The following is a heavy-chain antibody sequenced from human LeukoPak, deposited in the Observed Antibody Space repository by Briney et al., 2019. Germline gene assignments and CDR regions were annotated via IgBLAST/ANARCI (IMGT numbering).Heavy chain of an antibody. CDR1: GGSISSSSYY. J-gene: IGHJ4*02. D-gene: IGHD3-3*01. CDR3: ARQVPLLRFLEWLLRPNFDY. Sequence: PSETLSLTCTVSGGSISSSSYYWGWIRQPPGKGLEWIGSIYYSGSTYYNPSLKSRVTISVDTSKNQFSLKLSSVTAADTAVYYCARQVPLLRFLEWLLRPNFDYWGQGILVTVSS. V-gene: IGHV4-39*01. CDR2: IYYSGST.